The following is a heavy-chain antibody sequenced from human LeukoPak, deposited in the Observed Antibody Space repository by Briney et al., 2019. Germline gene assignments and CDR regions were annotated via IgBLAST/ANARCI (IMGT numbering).Heavy chain of an antibody. V-gene: IGHV3-23*01. D-gene: IGHD6-13*01. J-gene: IGHJ4*02. CDR3: AKDRHSTSLCFFDY. CDR1: GFTFSSYA. CDR2: ISGSGVST. Sequence: PGGSLRHSCAASGFTFSSYAMSWVRQAPGKGLEWVSDISGSGVSTYYADSVKGRFSISRDNSKNTLYLQMNSLRADDTAVYYCAKDRHSTSLCFFDYWGQGTLVTVSS.